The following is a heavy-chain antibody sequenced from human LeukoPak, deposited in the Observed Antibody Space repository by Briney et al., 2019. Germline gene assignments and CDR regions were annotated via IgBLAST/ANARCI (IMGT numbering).Heavy chain of an antibody. CDR2: IHHSGST. D-gene: IGHD5-24*01. V-gene: IGHV4-34*01. Sequence: SETLSLTCAVYGGSFSGYYWSWIRQPPGKGLEWIGEIHHSGSTNYNPSLKSRVTISVDTSKNQFSLKLNSVTAADTAVYYCARGDGYNSRRFDPWGQGTLVTVSS. J-gene: IGHJ5*02. CDR3: ARGDGYNSRRFDP. CDR1: GGSFSGYY.